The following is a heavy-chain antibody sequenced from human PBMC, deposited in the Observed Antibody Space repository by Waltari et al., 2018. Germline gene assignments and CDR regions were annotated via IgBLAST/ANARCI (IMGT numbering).Heavy chain of an antibody. D-gene: IGHD2-21*02. CDR3: TRASSNIVVVTRHFDY. V-gene: IGHV3-49*03. CDR1: GFPFGDYG. CDR2: IRSKANGETT. J-gene: IGHJ4*02. Sequence: EVQLVESGGGLVPPGRSLSLSCTASGFPFGDYGLTWFRQAPGKGVGGVGFIRSKANGETTDYAASVKGRFSISRDDSKSIAYLQMNSLKVEDTAVYYCTRASSNIVVVTRHFDYWGQGTLVTVSS.